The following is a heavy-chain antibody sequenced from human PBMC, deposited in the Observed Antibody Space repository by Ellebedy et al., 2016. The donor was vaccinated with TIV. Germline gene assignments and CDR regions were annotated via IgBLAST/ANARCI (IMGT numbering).Heavy chain of an antibody. V-gene: IGHV3-15*01. J-gene: IGHJ6*02. D-gene: IGHD2-15*01. CDR1: GFTFSNAW. CDR3: TRDSYCSGGSCYEGPGYYYYGMDV. CDR2: IKSKTDGGTT. Sequence: GGSLRLSCAASGFTFSNAWMSWVRQAPGKGLEWVGRIKSKTDGGTTDYAAPVKGRFTISRDDSKNTLYLQMSSLKTEDTAVYYCTRDSYCSGGSCYEGPGYYYYGMDVWGQGTTVTVSS.